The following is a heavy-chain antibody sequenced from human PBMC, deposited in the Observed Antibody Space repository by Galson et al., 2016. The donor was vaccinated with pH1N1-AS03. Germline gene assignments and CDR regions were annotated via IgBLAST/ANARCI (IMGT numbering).Heavy chain of an antibody. CDR3: TRDPNYDDGSGYHYD. CDR2: FSSSGNT. V-gene: IGHV4-30-4*07. CDR1: GDSISSGVYS. J-gene: IGHJ4*02. Sequence: TLSLTCAVSGDSISSGVYSWSWIRQPPGQGLEWIGYFSSSGNTYYKPSLKSRASMSVDTSKNQFSLKLTSVTAADTAVYYCTRDPNYDDGSGYHYDWGQGTLVTVSS. D-gene: IGHD5-12*01.